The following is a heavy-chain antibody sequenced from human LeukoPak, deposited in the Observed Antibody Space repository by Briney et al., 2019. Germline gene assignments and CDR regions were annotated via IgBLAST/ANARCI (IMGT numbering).Heavy chain of an antibody. V-gene: IGHV3-48*01. CDR1: RFTFSSYS. D-gene: IGHD2/OR15-2a*01. CDR2: ISSSSSTI. Sequence: PGGSLRLSCAASRFTFSSYSMNWVRQAPGKGLEWVSYISSSSSTIYCADSVKGRFTISRDNAKNSLYLQMNSLRAEDTAVYYCARNVIYHFDYWGQGTLVTVSS. CDR3: ARNVIYHFDY. J-gene: IGHJ4*02.